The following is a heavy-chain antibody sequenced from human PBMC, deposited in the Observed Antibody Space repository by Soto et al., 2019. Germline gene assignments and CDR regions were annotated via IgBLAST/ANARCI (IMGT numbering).Heavy chain of an antibody. CDR1: GFTLSSHG. Sequence: QVQLLESGGGVVQSGTSLRLSCVASGFTLSSHGMHWVRQAPGKGREWVSFIWVDGRVKYYADSVEGRFLISRDNSKNTMTLQVKTLRPEDTALYYCVRGATTTGWFDAFDLWGRGTMVTVSS. V-gene: IGHV3-33*03. CDR2: IWVDGRVK. CDR3: VRGATTTGWFDAFDL. D-gene: IGHD6-19*01. J-gene: IGHJ3*01.